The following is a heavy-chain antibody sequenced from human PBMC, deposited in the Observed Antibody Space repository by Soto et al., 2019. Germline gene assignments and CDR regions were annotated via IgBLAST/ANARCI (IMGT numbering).Heavy chain of an antibody. CDR1: DGSISGYF. CDR2: IYYSGST. D-gene: IGHD2-2*01. V-gene: IGHV4-59*12. CDR3: ARVPDR. Sequence: PSETLSLTCIVSDGSISGYFWSWIRQPPGKGLEWIGYIYYSGSTYYNPSLKSRVTISVDTSKNQFSLKLSSVTAADTAVYYCARVPDRWGQGTLVTVSS. J-gene: IGHJ5*02.